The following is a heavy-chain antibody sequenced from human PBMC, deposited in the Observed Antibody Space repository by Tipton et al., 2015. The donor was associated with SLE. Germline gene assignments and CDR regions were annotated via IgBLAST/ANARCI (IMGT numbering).Heavy chain of an antibody. V-gene: IGHV4-39*01. CDR3: ARGDTGTGWFDP. J-gene: IGHJ5*02. CDR2: ISYSGST. CDR1: GGSISSSGFY. D-gene: IGHD4-11*01. Sequence: TLSLTCTVSGGSISSSGFYWGWIRQPPGKGLEWLGTISYSGSTYYNPSLKSRVTIPEDTSNNQVSRRRSSVTAADTAVYYCARGDTGTGWFDPWGQGILVTVSS.